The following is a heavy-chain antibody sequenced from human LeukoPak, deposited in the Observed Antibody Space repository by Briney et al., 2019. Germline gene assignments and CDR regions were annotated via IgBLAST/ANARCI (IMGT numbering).Heavy chain of an antibody. CDR3: VRLIAVSMTFPRDLDY. J-gene: IGHJ4*02. Sequence: GESLKISCKGSGYRFTYYWIGWVRRVSGKGLEWMGIINPRGSDIRYSPSFQGQVTISVDKSINTAYLQWSSLKASDTAMYYCVRLIAVSMTFPRDLDYWGQGTQVTVSS. V-gene: IGHV5-51*01. D-gene: IGHD6-19*01. CDR1: GYRFTYYW. CDR2: INPRGSDI.